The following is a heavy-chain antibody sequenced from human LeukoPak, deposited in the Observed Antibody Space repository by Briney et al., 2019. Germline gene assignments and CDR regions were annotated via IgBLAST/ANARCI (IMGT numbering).Heavy chain of an antibody. D-gene: IGHD4-11*01. CDR3: AREHDYRQEDYYYGMDV. Sequence: GASMKVSCKASGYTFTSYGISWVRQAPGQGLEWMGWISAYNGNTNYAQKFQGRVTMTRDTSISTAYMELSRLRSDDTAVYYCAREHDYRQEDYYYGMDVWGQGTTVTVSS. CDR1: GYTFTSYG. CDR2: ISAYNGNT. V-gene: IGHV1-18*01. J-gene: IGHJ6*02.